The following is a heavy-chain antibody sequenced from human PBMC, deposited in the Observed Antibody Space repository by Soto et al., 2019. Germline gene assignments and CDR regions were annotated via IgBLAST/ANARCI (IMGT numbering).Heavy chain of an antibody. CDR3: ARAAGQADTVMVGYYYGMDV. CDR1: GYTFTSYY. J-gene: IGHJ6*02. CDR2: INPSDGDT. D-gene: IGHD5-18*01. Sequence: QVQLVQSGAEMKKPGASVKVSCKASGYTFTSYYMHWVRQAPGQGLEWMGIINPSDGDTSYAQKFQGTVTMTRDTSTSTVSMELSSLRSEDTAVYYCARAAGQADTVMVGYYYGMDVWGQGTTVTVSS. V-gene: IGHV1-46*01.